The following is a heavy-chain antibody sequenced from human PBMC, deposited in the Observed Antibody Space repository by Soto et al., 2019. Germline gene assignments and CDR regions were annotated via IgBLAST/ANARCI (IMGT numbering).Heavy chain of an antibody. J-gene: IGHJ5*02. Sequence: GVNLRLSCAASGFTFSSDWMHWVRQAPGKGLVWVSRINSDVSSTSYAHSVKGRYTISRANAKNTLYLQMNSLRAEDTAVYYYAFISGFDPWRHGPLVT. CDR1: GFTFSSDW. CDR3: AFISGFDP. CDR2: INSDVSST. V-gene: IGHV3-74*01.